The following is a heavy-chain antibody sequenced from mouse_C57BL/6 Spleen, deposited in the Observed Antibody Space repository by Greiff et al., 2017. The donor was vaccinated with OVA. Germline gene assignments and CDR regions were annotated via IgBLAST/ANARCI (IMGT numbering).Heavy chain of an antibody. CDR2: ISSGSSTI. D-gene: IGHD2-3*01. J-gene: IGHJ1*03. V-gene: IGHV5-17*01. CDR3: ARSDGCYQYFDV. Sequence: EVKLMESGGGLVKPGGSLKLSCAASGFTFSDYGMHWVRQAPEKGLEWVAYISSGSSTIYYADTVTGRFTISRDNAKNTLFLQMTSLRSEDTAMYYCARSDGCYQYFDVWGTGTTVTVSS. CDR1: GFTFSDYG.